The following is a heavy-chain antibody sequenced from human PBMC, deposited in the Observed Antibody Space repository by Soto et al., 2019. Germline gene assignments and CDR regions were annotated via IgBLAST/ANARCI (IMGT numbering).Heavy chain of an antibody. CDR2: IIPIFGTA. J-gene: IGHJ4*02. V-gene: IGHV1-69*01. CDR1: GGTFSSYA. Sequence: QVQLVQSGAEVKKPGSSVKVSCKASGGTFSSYAISWVRQAPGQGLEWMGGIIPIFGTANYAQKFQGRVTITADESTSTAYMETSSLRSEDTAVYYCASSLVVVTAPTFGEEMINFDYWGQGTLVTVSS. D-gene: IGHD2-21*02. CDR3: ASSLVVVTAPTFGEEMINFDY.